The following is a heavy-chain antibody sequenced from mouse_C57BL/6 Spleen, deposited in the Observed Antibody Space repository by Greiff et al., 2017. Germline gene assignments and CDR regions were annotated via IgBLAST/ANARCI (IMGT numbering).Heavy chain of an antibody. CDR3: ARSRDYDEAWFAY. CDR2: IHPNSGST. V-gene: IGHV1-64*01. CDR1: GYTFTSYW. J-gene: IGHJ3*01. Sequence: QVQLKQPGAELVKPGASVKLSCKASGYTFTSYWMHWVKQRPGQGLEWIGMIHPNSGSTNYNEKFKSKATLTVDKSSSTAYMQLSSLTSEDSAVYYCARSRDYDEAWFAYWGQGTLVTVSA. D-gene: IGHD2-4*01.